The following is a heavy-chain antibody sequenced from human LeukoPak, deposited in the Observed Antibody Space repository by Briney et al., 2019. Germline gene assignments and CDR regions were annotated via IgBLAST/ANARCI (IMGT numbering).Heavy chain of an antibody. V-gene: IGHV1-2*02. D-gene: IGHD5-24*01. CDR1: GYTFTGYY. CDR3: ARDLEEMATTCDY. Sequence: ASVKVSCKASGYTFTGYYMHWVRQAPGQGLEWMGWINPNSGGTNYAQKFQGRVTMPRDTSINTAYMELSRLRSDDTAVYYCARDLEEMATTCDYWGQGTLVTVSS. CDR2: INPNSGGT. J-gene: IGHJ4*02.